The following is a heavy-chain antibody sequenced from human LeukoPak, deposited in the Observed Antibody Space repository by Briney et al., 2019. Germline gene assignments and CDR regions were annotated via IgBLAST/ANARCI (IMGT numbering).Heavy chain of an antibody. V-gene: IGHV4-34*01. J-gene: IGHJ5*02. CDR3: ARRRFIGYCSGGSCPGGWFDP. CDR2: INHSGST. D-gene: IGHD2-15*01. CDR1: GGSFSGYY. Sequence: SETLSLTCAVYGGSFSGYYWSWIRQPPGKGLEWIGEINHSGSTNYSPSLKSRVTISVDTSKNQFSLKLSSVTAADTAVYYCARRRFIGYCSGGSCPGGWFDPWGQGTLVTVSS.